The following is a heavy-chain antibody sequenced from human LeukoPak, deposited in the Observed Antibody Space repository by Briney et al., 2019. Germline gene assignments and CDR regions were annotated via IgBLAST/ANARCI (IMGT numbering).Heavy chain of an antibody. D-gene: IGHD2-2*01. J-gene: IGHJ4*02. CDR2: ISGSGGST. CDR3: AKDPLDLVPATAPHY. V-gene: IGHV3-23*01. Sequence: ISGSGGSTYYADSVKGRFTISRDNSKNTLYLQMNSLRAEDTAVYYCAKDPLDLVPATAPHYWGQGTLVTVSS.